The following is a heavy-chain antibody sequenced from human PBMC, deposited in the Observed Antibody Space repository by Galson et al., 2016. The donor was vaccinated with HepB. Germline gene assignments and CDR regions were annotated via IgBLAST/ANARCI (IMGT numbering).Heavy chain of an antibody. J-gene: IGHJ4*02. CDR2: IYPGDSET. Sequence: SGAEVKKPGESLKISCQGSGYNFSNYWIGWVRQMPGKSLEWMGIIYPGDSETRYSPSFQGQVTISADKSLTTAYLQWGSLKASDTAIYFCAVVIAGSPHYWGQGTLISVSS. V-gene: IGHV5-51*01. CDR3: AVVIAGSPHY. CDR1: GYNFSNYW. D-gene: IGHD2-15*01.